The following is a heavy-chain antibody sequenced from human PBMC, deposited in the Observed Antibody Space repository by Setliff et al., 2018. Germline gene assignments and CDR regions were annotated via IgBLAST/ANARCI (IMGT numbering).Heavy chain of an antibody. CDR2: INPSGGPT. CDR3: ARDRYYNSWSGTSITAPHDAFDI. J-gene: IGHJ3*02. CDR1: GYTLTNYY. V-gene: IGHV1-46*03. Sequence: ASVKVSCKASGYTLTNYYMHWVRQDPGQGLEWMGIINPSGGPTRYAQKFQGRITRTRDTSTSTVYMEVSSLRSEDTAVYYCARDRYYNSWSGTSITAPHDAFDIWGQGTMVTVS. D-gene: IGHD3-3*01.